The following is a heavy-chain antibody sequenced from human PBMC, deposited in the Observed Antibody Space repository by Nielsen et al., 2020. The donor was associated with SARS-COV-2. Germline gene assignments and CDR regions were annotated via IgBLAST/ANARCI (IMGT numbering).Heavy chain of an antibody. Sequence: ASVKVSCKVSGYTLTELSMHWVRQAPGKGLEWMGGFDPEDGETIYAQKFQGRVTMTEDTSTDTAYMELSSLRSEDTAVYYCATGRYTYSSSWSAFDPWGQGTLVTVSS. CDR3: ATGRYTYSSSWSAFDP. CDR2: FDPEDGET. J-gene: IGHJ5*02. CDR1: GYTLTELS. V-gene: IGHV1-24*01. D-gene: IGHD6-13*01.